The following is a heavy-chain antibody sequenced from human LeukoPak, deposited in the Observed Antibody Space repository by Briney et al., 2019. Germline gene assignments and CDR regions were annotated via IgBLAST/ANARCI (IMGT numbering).Heavy chain of an antibody. CDR3: ARGQRGYSYGSLDY. CDR2: IWYDGSNK. V-gene: IGHV3-33*01. J-gene: IGHJ4*02. D-gene: IGHD5-18*01. CDR1: GFTFSSYG. Sequence: GGSLRLSCAASGFTFSSYGMHWVRQAPGKGLEWVAVIWYDGSNKYYADSVKGRFTISRDNSKNTLYLQMNSLRAEDTAVYYCARGQRGYSYGSLDYWGQGTLVTVSS.